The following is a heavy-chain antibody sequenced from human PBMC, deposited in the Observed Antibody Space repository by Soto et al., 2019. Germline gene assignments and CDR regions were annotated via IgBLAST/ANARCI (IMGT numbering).Heavy chain of an antibody. CDR1: GGSISSSSYY. Sequence: SETLSLTCTVSGGSISSSSYYWGWIRQPPGKGLEWIGSIYYSGSTYYNPSLKSRVTISVDTSKNQFSLKLSSVTAADTAVYYCSRRGQTTYYVILTGYSLPRDYYYHYMDVWRKGTTVTVSS. CDR2: IYYSGST. V-gene: IGHV4-39*01. D-gene: IGHD3-9*01. J-gene: IGHJ6*03. CDR3: SRRGQTTYYVILTGYSLPRDYYYHYMDV.